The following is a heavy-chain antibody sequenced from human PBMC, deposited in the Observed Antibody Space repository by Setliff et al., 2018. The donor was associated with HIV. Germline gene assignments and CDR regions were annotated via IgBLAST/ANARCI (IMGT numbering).Heavy chain of an antibody. CDR1: GFTFDDYA. CDR3: ARTDSSGYYYGGVY. V-gene: IGHV3-9*01. D-gene: IGHD3-22*01. J-gene: IGHJ4*02. Sequence: GGSLRLSCAASGFTFDDYAMHWVRQAPGKGLEWVSGISWNSGSIGYADSVKGRFTISRDNAKNSLYLQMNSLRAEDTALYYCARTDSSGYYYGGVYWGQGTLVTVSS. CDR2: ISWNSGSI.